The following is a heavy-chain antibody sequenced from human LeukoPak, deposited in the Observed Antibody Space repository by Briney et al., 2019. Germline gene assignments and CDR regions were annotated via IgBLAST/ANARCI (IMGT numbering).Heavy chain of an antibody. V-gene: IGHV3-23*01. Sequence: PGGSLRLSCAASGFTFSSYAMSWVRQAPGKGLEWVSAISGSGGSTYYADSVKGRFTISRDNSKNTLYLQMNSLRAEDTAVYYCARAGRWLQLRGAFDIWGQGTMVTVSS. CDR3: ARAGRWLQLRGAFDI. D-gene: IGHD5-24*01. CDR1: GFTFSSYA. J-gene: IGHJ3*02. CDR2: ISGSGGST.